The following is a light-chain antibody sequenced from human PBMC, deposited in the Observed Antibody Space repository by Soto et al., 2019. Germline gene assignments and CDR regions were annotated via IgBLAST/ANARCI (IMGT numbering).Light chain of an antibody. CDR2: GAS. J-gene: IGKJ4*01. CDR3: QQSFITPPLT. CDR1: QSISTY. Sequence: DIQMTQSPSSLSASIGDRITITCRASQSISTYLNWYQQKPGKAPRLLIYGASTLQNGVPSRFSGSGSATDYTLTISSLQPGDFATYYCQQSFITPPLTFGGGTKVEMK. V-gene: IGKV1-39*01.